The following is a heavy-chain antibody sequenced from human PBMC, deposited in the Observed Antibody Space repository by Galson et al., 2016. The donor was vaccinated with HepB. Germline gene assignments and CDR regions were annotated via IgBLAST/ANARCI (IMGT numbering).Heavy chain of an antibody. D-gene: IGHD1-7*01. CDR1: GFIFRTYA. CDR2: ISSKGSST. CDR3: VKVGTTGDFFYYMDV. J-gene: IGHJ6*03. V-gene: IGHV3-64D*06. Sequence: SLRLSCAASGFIFRTYAMHWVRQAPGKGLEYVSGISSKGSSTYYADPVKGRFSISRDNSKHTLYLQMTSLRAEDTAVYYCVKVGTTGDFFYYMDVWGKGTTVTVSS.